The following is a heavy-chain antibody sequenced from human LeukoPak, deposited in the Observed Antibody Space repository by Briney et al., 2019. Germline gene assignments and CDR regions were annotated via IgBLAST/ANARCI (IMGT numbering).Heavy chain of an antibody. CDR3: ARIRSGGPYYYGMDV. D-gene: IGHD4-23*01. J-gene: IGHJ6*02. V-gene: IGHV1-46*01. CDR1: GYTFTSYY. Sequence: ASVKVSCKASGYTFTSYYRHWVRQAPGQGLEWMGIINPSGGSTSYAQKFQGRVTMTRDTSTSTVYMELSSLRSEDTAVYYCARIRSGGPYYYGMDVWGQGTTVTVSS. CDR2: INPSGGST.